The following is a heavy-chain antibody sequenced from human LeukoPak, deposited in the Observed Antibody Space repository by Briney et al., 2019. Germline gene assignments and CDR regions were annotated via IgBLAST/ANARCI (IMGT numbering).Heavy chain of an antibody. J-gene: IGHJ4*02. Sequence: GASVKVSCKVSGYTLTELSMHWVRQAPGKGLEWMGGFDPEDGETIYAQKFQGRVTMTEDTSTDTAYMELSSLRSEDTAVYYCATGYTYYDFWSGYCPFDYWGQGTLVTVSS. CDR2: FDPEDGET. CDR1: GYTLTELS. D-gene: IGHD3-3*01. CDR3: ATGYTYYDFWSGYCPFDY. V-gene: IGHV1-24*01.